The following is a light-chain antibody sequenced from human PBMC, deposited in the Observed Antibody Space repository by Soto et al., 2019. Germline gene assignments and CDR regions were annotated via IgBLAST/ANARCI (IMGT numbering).Light chain of an antibody. V-gene: IGKV1-33*01. CDR3: QQYDILPIT. CDR2: DAS. J-gene: IGKJ5*01. Sequence: DIQMTQSPSSLFASVGDRVTITCQATQDINIYLNWYQQTKGKAPNILIYDASNLEIGVPSRFSGSGSGTHFTFPISRLQTEDIGTYYCQQYDILPITFGRGTRLEIK. CDR1: QDINIY.